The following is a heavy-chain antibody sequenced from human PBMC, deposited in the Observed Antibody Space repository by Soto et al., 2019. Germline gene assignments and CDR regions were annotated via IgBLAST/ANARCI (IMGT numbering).Heavy chain of an antibody. V-gene: IGHV4-39*01. D-gene: IGHD2-15*01. CDR1: GDSISSSNHY. Sequence: NPSETLSLTCTVSGDSISSSNHYWGWIRQSPGKGLEWIANVFYSGSTDYNPSLRSRVTISVDTSKNQVSLNLTSVTAADTAVYFCARQITAVVRARLPGTRWFDPWGQGTQVTVSS. CDR2: VFYSGST. J-gene: IGHJ5*02. CDR3: ARQITAVVRARLPGTRWFDP.